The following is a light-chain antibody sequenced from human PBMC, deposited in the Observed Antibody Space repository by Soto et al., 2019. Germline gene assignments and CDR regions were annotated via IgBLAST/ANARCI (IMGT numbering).Light chain of an antibody. Sequence: QSGLTQPASVSGSPGQSITISCTGTSSDVGGYNYVSWYQQHPGKAPKLMIYEVSNRPSGVSNRFSGSKSGNTASLTISGLQAEDEADYYCSSYTGSSTYVFGTGTKVTV. CDR3: SSYTGSSTYV. J-gene: IGLJ1*01. CDR2: EVS. V-gene: IGLV2-14*01. CDR1: SSDVGGYNY.